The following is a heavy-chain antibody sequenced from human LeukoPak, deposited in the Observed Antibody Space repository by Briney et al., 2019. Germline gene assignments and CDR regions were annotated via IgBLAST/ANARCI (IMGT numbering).Heavy chain of an antibody. V-gene: IGHV3-23*01. CDR1: GFTFSSYA. D-gene: IGHD6-19*01. J-gene: IGHJ4*02. CDR2: ISGSGGST. Sequence: AGSLTLSCAASGFTFSSYARSWVRQPPGKGLEWVSAISGSGGSTYYAASVSGRSTTSRDTTNNTSYLQINITTADATAEYYCAKEAVAGLVDYWGQGTLVSVSS. CDR3: AKEAVAGLVDY.